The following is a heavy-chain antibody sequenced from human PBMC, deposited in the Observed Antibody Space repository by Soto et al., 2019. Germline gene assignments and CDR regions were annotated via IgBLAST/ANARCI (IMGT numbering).Heavy chain of an antibody. CDR1: GGPISSGGYY. CDR3: AGCRVPGLYYYYGMDV. J-gene: IGHJ6*02. Sequence: SETLSLTCTVSGGPISSGGYYWSWIRQHPGKGLEWIGYIYYSGSTYYNPSLKSRVTISVDTSKNQFSLKLSSVTAADTAVYYCAGCRVPGLYYYYGMDVWGQGTTVTVSS. V-gene: IGHV4-31*03. CDR2: IYYSGST. D-gene: IGHD1-1*01.